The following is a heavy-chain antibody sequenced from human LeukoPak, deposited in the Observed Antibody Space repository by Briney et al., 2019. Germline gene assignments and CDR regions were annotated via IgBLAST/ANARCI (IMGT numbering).Heavy chain of an antibody. CDR2: ISESGTGT. D-gene: IGHD5-18*01. CDR3: AKDIAQGYTFGSIEQGY. Sequence: GGSLRLSCAASGVTFSRYAMSWVRQAPGKGLEWVSAISESGTGTYYADSVKGRFTISRDNSKNTLSLQMNSLRAEDTAVYYCAKDIAQGYTFGSIEQGYWGQGTLVTVSS. V-gene: IGHV3-23*01. J-gene: IGHJ4*02. CDR1: GVTFSRYA.